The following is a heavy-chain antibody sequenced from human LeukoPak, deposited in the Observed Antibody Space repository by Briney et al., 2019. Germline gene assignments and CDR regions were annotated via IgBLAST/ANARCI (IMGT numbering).Heavy chain of an antibody. V-gene: IGHV1-3*01. CDR3: ARDYTPDSSWYYFDY. D-gene: IGHD6-13*01. CDR2: VNAGNGNT. CDR1: GYTFTSYA. Sequence: ASVKVSCKASGYTFTSYAMHWVRQAPGQRLEWMGWVNAGNGNTKYSQKFQGRVTITRDTSASTAYMELSSLRSEDTAVYYCARDYTPDSSWYYFDYWGQGTLVTVSS. J-gene: IGHJ4*02.